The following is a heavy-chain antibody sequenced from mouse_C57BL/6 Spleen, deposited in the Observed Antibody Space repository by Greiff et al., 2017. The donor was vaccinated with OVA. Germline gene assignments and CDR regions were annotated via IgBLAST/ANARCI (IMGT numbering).Heavy chain of an antibody. CDR2: INPSNGGT. CDR1: GYTFTSYW. D-gene: IGHD1-1*01. CDR3: ARDEITTVVAPFAY. V-gene: IGHV1-53*01. Sequence: QVQLQQPGTELVKPGASVKLSCKASGYTFTSYWMHWVKQRPGQGLEWIGNINPSNGGTNYNEKFKSKATLTVDKSSSTAYLQLSSLTSEDSAVYYCARDEITTVVAPFAYWGQGTLVTVSA. J-gene: IGHJ3*01.